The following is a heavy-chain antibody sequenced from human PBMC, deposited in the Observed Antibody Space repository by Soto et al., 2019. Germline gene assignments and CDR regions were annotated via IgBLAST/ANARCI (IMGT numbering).Heavy chain of an antibody. CDR1: GGSISSYY. CDR3: ARFPREYSYGHFDY. CDR2: IFYSGST. J-gene: IGHJ4*02. D-gene: IGHD5-18*01. Sequence: PSETLSLTCTVSGGSISSYYWSWIRQPPGKGLEWIGYIFYSGSTNYNPSLKSRVTISVDTSKNQFSLKPSSVTAADTAVYYCARFPREYSYGHFDYWGQGTLVTVSS. V-gene: IGHV4-59*01.